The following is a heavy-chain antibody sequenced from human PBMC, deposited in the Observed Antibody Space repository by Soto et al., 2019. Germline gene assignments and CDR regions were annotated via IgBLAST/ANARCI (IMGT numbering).Heavy chain of an antibody. CDR3: AREVSSSWYYFDY. CDR1: GYTFTNYY. Sequence: ASVKVSCKASGYTFTNYYIHWVRQAPGQGLEWMAIINPNGGSTNYAQKFQGRVTITADESTSTAYMELSSLRSEDTAVYYCAREVSSSWYYFDYWGQGTLVTVSS. V-gene: IGHV1-46*01. CDR2: INPNGGST. D-gene: IGHD6-13*01. J-gene: IGHJ4*02.